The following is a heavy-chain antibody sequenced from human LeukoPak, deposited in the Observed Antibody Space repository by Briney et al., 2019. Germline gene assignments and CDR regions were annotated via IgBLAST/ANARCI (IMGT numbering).Heavy chain of an antibody. V-gene: IGHV4-39*01. Sequence: PSETLSLTCTVSGGSISSSSYYWGWIRQPPGKGLEWIGSIYYSGSTYYNPSLKSRVTISVDTSKNQFSLKLSSVTAADTAVYYCARRANWNDVYYMDVWGKGTTVTVSS. CDR1: GGSISSSSYY. J-gene: IGHJ6*03. CDR2: IYYSGST. D-gene: IGHD1-20*01. CDR3: ARRANWNDVYYMDV.